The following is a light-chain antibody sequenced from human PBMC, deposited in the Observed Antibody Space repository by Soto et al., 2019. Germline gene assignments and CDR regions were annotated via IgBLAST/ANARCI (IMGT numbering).Light chain of an antibody. V-gene: IGKV3-20*01. CDR3: QQYGSSSWT. CDR2: GAS. CDR1: QSVSSSY. Sequence: DIVLTQSPGTLSLSPGERATLSCRASQSVSSSYVAWYQQKPGQAPRLLIYGASSRATGIPDRFSGSGSGTEFTLTISRLEPEDFAVYYCQQYGSSSWTFGQGTKVEIK. J-gene: IGKJ1*01.